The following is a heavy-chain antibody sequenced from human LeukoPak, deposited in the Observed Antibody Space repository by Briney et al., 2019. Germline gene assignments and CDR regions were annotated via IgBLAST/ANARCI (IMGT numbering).Heavy chain of an antibody. V-gene: IGHV3-23*01. Sequence: GGSLRLSCAASGFTFSSYAMSWVRQAPGKGLEWVSAISGGGGSTYYADSVKGRFTISRDNSKNTLYVQMNSLRVEDTAVYYCAKDLSGGSYLIDYWGQGTLVTVSS. CDR3: AKDLSGGSYLIDY. CDR2: ISGGGGST. J-gene: IGHJ4*02. D-gene: IGHD1-26*01. CDR1: GFTFSSYA.